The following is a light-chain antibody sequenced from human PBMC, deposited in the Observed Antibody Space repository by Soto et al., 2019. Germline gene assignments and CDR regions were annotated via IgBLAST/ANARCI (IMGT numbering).Light chain of an antibody. V-gene: IGKV3-11*01. J-gene: IGKJ5*01. CDR2: DVF. CDR3: QQRSNWPPEIT. CDR1: QSISIY. Sequence: EIVLTQSLATLSLSPGERATLSCRASQSISIYLAWYQQKPGQAPRLLIYDVFNRATGIPARFSGSGSGTDFTLTISSLEPEDFAVYYCQQRSNWPPEITFGQGTRLENK.